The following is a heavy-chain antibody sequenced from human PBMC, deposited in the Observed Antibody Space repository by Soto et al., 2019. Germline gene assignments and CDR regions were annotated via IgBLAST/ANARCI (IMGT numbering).Heavy chain of an antibody. CDR3: AKLTSYDSDAFDI. D-gene: IGHD3-22*01. J-gene: IGHJ3*02. CDR2: ISYDGSNK. CDR1: GFTFSSYG. V-gene: IGHV3-30*18. Sequence: QVQLVESGGGVVQPGRSLRLSCAASGFTFSSYGMHWVRQAPGKGLEWVAVISYDGSNKYYADSVKGRFTISRDNSKNTLYLQMNSLRAEDTAVYYCAKLTSYDSDAFDIWGQGTMVTVSS.